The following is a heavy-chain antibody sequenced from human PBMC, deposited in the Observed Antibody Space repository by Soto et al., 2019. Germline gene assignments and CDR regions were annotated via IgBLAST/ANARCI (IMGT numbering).Heavy chain of an antibody. CDR3: VRCYCSVGSCYACWHFDL. CDR2: ISASTRNT. CDR1: GYTFSDYA. D-gene: IGHD2-15*01. V-gene: IGHV1-18*01. J-gene: IGHJ2*01. Sequence: QVQLVQSGGEVKKPGASVKFSCQASGYTFSDYAISWVRQAPGQGLEWMGWISASTRNTDQAQNFQGRVIMTLDTSTNTAYMGLRSLRSDDTAVYYCVRCYCSVGSCYACWHFDLWGRGTLVTVSS.